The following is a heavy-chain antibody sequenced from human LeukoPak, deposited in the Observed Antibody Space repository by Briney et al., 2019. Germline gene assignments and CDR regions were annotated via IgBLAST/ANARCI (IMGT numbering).Heavy chain of an antibody. V-gene: IGHV1-2*02. Sequence: GASVKVSCKASGYTFTGYYMHWVRQAPGQGLEWMGWVNPNSGGTNYSQKFQGSVTMTSDKSIRPVSIDLSRLSPDDTALCYCAADLGRSWLYWGHGPLVTVSS. CDR2: VNPNSGGT. J-gene: IGHJ4*01. CDR1: GYTFTGYY. D-gene: IGHD6-13*01. CDR3: AADLGRSWLY.